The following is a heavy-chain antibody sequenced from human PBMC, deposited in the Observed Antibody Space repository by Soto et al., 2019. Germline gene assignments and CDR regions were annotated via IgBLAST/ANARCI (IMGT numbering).Heavy chain of an antibody. J-gene: IGHJ4*02. D-gene: IGHD2-21*02. CDR1: GGTFSSYT. Sequence: QVQLVQSGAEVKKPGSSVKVSCKASGGTFSSYTISWVRQAPGQGLEWMGRIIPILGIANYAQKFQGRVTITADKXXSTAYMELSSLRSEDTAVYYCARDLQYCGGDCLDYWGQGTLVTVSS. CDR3: ARDLQYCGGDCLDY. CDR2: IIPILGIA. V-gene: IGHV1-69*08.